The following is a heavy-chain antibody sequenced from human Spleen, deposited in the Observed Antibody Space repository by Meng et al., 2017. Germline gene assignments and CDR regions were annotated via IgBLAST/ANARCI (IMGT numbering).Heavy chain of an antibody. V-gene: IGHV1-2*02. D-gene: IGHD2/OR15-2a*01. Sequence: ASVKVSCKASGYTFIDYYIHWVRQAPGQGLEWMGWINPNNGGTNYAQKFQGRVTMTRDTSISTAYMEVSRLRSDDTAVYYCARFLAYSEPSWGQGTVVTVSS. CDR3: ARFLAYSEPS. CDR2: INPNNGGT. J-gene: IGHJ5*02. CDR1: GYTFIDYY.